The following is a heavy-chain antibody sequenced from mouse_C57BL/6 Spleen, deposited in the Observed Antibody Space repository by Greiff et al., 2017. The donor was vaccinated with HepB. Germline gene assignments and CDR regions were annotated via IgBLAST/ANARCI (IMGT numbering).Heavy chain of an antibody. CDR1: GYAFSSSW. Sequence: QVQLKESGPELVKPGASVKISCKASGYAFSSSWMNWVKQRPGKGLEWIGRIYPGDGDTNYNGKFKGKATLTADKSSSTAYMQLSSLTSEDSAVYFCARPYYYGSSIYAMDSWGQGTSVTVSS. CDR3: ARPYYYGSSIYAMDS. J-gene: IGHJ4*01. CDR2: IYPGDGDT. D-gene: IGHD1-1*01. V-gene: IGHV1-82*01.